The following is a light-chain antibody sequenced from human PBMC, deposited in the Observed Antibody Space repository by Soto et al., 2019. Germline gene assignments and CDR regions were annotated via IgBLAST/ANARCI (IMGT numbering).Light chain of an antibody. CDR3: QHYRGPLWT. CDR1: QSVGNSL. CDR2: GIS. V-gene: IGKV3-20*01. Sequence: EIVLTQSPGTLSLSPGERATLSCRASQSVGNSLLAWYQQRPGQSPRLLIYGISIRATGVPDRFSGSGSGTDFTLTISRLEPEDFALYYCQHYRGPLWTFGQGTKVEIK. J-gene: IGKJ1*01.